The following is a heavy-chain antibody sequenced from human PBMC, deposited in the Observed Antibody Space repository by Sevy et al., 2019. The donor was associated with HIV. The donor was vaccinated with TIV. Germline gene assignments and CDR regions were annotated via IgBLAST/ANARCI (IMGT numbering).Heavy chain of an antibody. CDR3: ARGVSVVAGKGVWFDP. CDR2: ISNYNSMR. CDR1: GGTFGSYA. D-gene: IGHD6-19*01. Sequence: ASVKVSCKASGGTFGSYAISWVRQAPGQGLEWMGWISNYNSMRKSAQKFQDRVVMTTDTSTSTAYMELRSLRKDDTAVYYCARGVSVVAGKGVWFDPWGQGTQVTVSS. V-gene: IGHV1-18*01. J-gene: IGHJ5*02.